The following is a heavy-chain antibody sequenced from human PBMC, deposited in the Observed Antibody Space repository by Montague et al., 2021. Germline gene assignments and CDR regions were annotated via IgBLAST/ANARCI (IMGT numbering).Heavy chain of an antibody. D-gene: IGHD2-8*01. CDR1: GGSISSGNYY. Sequence: SQTLSLTCTVSGGSISSGNYYWSWIRQPPGKGLEWIGYISYSGSTYYNPSLKSRVTISVDTSKNQLFLRLGSVTAADTVVYFCARVKMGYDPWGQGTLVTVSS. CDR3: ARVKMGYDP. V-gene: IGHV4-30-4*01. J-gene: IGHJ5*02. CDR2: ISYSGST.